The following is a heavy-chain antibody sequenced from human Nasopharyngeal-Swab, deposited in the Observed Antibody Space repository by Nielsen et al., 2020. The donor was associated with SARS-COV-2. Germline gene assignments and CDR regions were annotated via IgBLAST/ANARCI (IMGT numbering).Heavy chain of an antibody. CDR1: GFTVSSNY. CDR2: RYTSSSST. Sequence: GESLKISWAASGFTVSSNYMTWVRQAPGKGLEWVSTRYTSSSSTYYADSVKGGFSISKDNPNNTLFLQMNSLRTGDRAVYYCAKIGISGSNDYWGQGALVTVSS. CDR3: AKIGISGSNDY. V-gene: IGHV3-66*01. J-gene: IGHJ4*02. D-gene: IGHD1-26*01.